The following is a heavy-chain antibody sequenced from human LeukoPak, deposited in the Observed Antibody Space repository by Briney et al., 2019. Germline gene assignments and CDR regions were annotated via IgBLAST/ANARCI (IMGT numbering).Heavy chain of an antibody. D-gene: IGHD5-18*01. V-gene: IGHV3-23*01. CDR2: ISGSGGST. CDR1: GFTFSSYA. CDR3: AKVGRYSYGYY. J-gene: IGHJ4*02. Sequence: GGSLRLSCAASGFTFSSYAMSWVRQAPGKGLEWVSAISGSGGSTYYADSVRGRFTISRDNSKNTLYLQMNSLRAEDTAVYYCAKVGRYSYGYYWGQGTLVTVSS.